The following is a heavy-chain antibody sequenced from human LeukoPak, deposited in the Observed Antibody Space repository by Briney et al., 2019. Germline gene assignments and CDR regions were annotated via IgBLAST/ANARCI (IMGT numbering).Heavy chain of an antibody. CDR2: ISSSSTI. Sequence: PGGSLRLSCAASGFTFSSYSMDWVRQAPGKGLEWVSYISSSSTIYYADSVKGRFTISRDNAKNSLYLQMNSLRAEDMAVYYCARESYYWGQGTLVTVSS. CDR3: ARESYY. CDR1: GFTFSSYS. V-gene: IGHV3-48*04. J-gene: IGHJ4*02.